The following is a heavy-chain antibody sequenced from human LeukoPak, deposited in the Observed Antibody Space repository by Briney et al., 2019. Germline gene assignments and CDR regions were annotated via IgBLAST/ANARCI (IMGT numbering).Heavy chain of an antibody. D-gene: IGHD3-10*01. Sequence: GGSLRLSCVASGLTFGNYGMNWVRQAPGKGLEWVSSIGGGGYTTYYADSVRGRFTISRDNSKNSMYLQMSSLRAEDTAIYYCAEVESSYCRIWGQGALVTVSS. CDR1: GLTFGNYG. J-gene: IGHJ4*01. V-gene: IGHV3-23*01. CDR3: AEVESSYCRI. CDR2: IGGGGYTT.